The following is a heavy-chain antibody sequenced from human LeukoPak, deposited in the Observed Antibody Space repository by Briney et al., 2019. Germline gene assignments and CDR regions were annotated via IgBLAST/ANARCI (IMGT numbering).Heavy chain of an antibody. CDR1: CDSIRTDY. CDR2: GSYTGRT. V-gene: IGHV4-59*01. D-gene: IGHD1-7*01. J-gene: IGHJ6*04. CDR3: ARDHCAWYYRCYFFVHL. Sequence: EPSETLSPARTVYCDSIRTDYWSWTRQAPGKGLEWIGHGSYTGRTNYNPSLKSRATISLGTPKSHFTLTLNSMPPASTAIYYTARDHCAWYYRCYFFVHLWAKGTTVTVSS.